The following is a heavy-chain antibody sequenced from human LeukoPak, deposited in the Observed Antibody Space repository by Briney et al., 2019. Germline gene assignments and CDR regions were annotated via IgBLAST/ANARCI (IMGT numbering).Heavy chain of an antibody. J-gene: IGHJ5*02. V-gene: IGHV4-39*01. D-gene: IGHD5-12*01. CDR1: GGSISSSSYY. Sequence: SETLSLTCTVSGGSISSSSYYWGWIRQPPGKGLEWIGSIYYSGSTYYNPPLKSRVTISVDTYKNQFSLKLSSVTAADTAVYYCARGSGGPPRGYSGYVPWFDPWGQGTLVTVSS. CDR2: IYYSGST. CDR3: ARGSGGPPRGYSGYVPWFDP.